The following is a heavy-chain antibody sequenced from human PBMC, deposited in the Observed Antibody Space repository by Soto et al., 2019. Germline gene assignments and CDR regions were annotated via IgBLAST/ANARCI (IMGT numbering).Heavy chain of an antibody. D-gene: IGHD1-1*01. Sequence: SETLSLTCTVSGASISGFYWSWIRKSAGKGLEWIGRIYATGTTDYNPSLKSRVMMSVDTSKKQFSLKLRSVTAADTAVYYCVRDGTKTLRDWFDPWGQEFRSPSPQ. CDR3: VRDGTKTLRDWFDP. CDR2: IYATGTT. J-gene: IGHJ5*02. CDR1: GASISGFY. V-gene: IGHV4-4*07.